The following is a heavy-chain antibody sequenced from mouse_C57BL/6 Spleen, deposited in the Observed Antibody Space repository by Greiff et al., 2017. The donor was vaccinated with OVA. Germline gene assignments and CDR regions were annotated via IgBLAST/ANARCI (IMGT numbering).Heavy chain of an antibody. V-gene: IGHV1-19*01. CDR1: GYTFTDYY. D-gene: IGHD2-4*01. CDR2: INPYNGGT. Sequence: EVKLQESGPVLVKPGASVKMSCKASGYTFTDYYMNWVKQSHGKSLEWIGVINPYNGGTSYNQKFKGKATLTVDKSSSTAYMELNSLTSEDSAVYYCAREDYDVDYFDYWGQGTTLTVSS. J-gene: IGHJ2*01. CDR3: AREDYDVDYFDY.